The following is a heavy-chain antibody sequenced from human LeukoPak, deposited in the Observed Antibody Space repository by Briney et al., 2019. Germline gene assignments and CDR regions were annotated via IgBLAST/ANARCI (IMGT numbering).Heavy chain of an antibody. CDR2: IHTSGSN. CDR1: GGSISSYY. D-gene: IGHD3-3*01. Sequence: SETLSLTCTVSGGSISSYYWSWIRQPPGKGLEWIGYIHTSGSNNQYPSLKSRVTISVGKSKNHFSLRLTSVTAADTAVYYCARLSAAVHLGAFDLWGQGTMVTVSS. V-gene: IGHV4-4*09. J-gene: IGHJ3*01. CDR3: ARLSAAVHLGAFDL.